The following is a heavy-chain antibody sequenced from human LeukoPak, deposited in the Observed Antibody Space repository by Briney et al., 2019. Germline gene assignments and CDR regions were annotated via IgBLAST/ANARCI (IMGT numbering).Heavy chain of an antibody. D-gene: IGHD6-19*01. CDR2: IKEDGTEK. V-gene: IGHV3-7*01. CDR1: GFNISDFW. J-gene: IGHJ4*02. Sequence: GGSLRLSCAASGFNISDFWMTWVRQAPGKGLEWVANIKEDGTEKHLVDSVKGRFTISRDNSKNTLYLQMNSLRAEDTAVYYCAKIRDSYSSGWYGGGYWGQGTLVTVSS. CDR3: AKIRDSYSSGWYGGGY.